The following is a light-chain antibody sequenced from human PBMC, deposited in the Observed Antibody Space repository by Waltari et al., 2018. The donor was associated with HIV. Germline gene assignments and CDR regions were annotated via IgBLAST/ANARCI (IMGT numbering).Light chain of an antibody. V-gene: IGLV2-14*01. CDR2: EVS. Sequence: QSALTQPASVSGSPGQSITISCTGTSSDVGGYNYVSWYQQHPGKAPKLMIYEVSNRPSGVSNRFSGSKSGASASLAISGLQSEDEAVYFCATWDHRLNGWVFGGGTKLTVL. CDR1: SSDVGGYNY. J-gene: IGLJ3*02. CDR3: ATWDHRLNGWV.